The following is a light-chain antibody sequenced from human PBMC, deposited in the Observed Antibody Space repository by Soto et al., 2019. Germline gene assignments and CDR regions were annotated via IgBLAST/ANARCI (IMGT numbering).Light chain of an antibody. V-gene: IGLV2-23*02. Sequence: QSVLTQPASVSGSPGQSITISCTGTSSDFGNYNLVSWYQQHPGKAPKLMIYEVSKRPSGVSDRFSGSKSGNTASLTIFGLQPEDEADYYCYSYAGSTVLYVFGTGTKVTVL. CDR3: YSYAGSTVLYV. J-gene: IGLJ1*01. CDR2: EVS. CDR1: SSDFGNYNL.